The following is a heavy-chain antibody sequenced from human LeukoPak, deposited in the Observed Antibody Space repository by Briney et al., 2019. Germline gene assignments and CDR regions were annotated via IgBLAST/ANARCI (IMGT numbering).Heavy chain of an antibody. Sequence: SETLSLTCTVSGGSVSSGSYYWSWIRQPPGKGLEWIGYIYYSGSTNYNPSLKSRVTISVDTSKNQFSLKLSSVTAADTAVYYCARDTFMGYSSGWLDAFDIWGQGTMVTVSS. CDR2: IYYSGST. CDR3: ARDTFMGYSSGWLDAFDI. D-gene: IGHD6-19*01. J-gene: IGHJ3*02. CDR1: GGSVSSGSYY. V-gene: IGHV4-61*01.